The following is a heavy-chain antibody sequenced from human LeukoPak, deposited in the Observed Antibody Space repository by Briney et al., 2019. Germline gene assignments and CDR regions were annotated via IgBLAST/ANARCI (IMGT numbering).Heavy chain of an antibody. V-gene: IGHV4-39*01. CDR1: GGSISSSSYY. CDR2: LYYSGST. D-gene: IGHD3-3*01. CDR3: ARTVRGYDFWSGRSGTNFDY. J-gene: IGHJ4*02. Sequence: PSETLSLTCTVSGGSISSSSYYWGWIRQPPGKGLEWIGSLYYSGSTYYNPSLKSRVTISVDTSKNQFSLKLSSVTAADTAVYYCARTVRGYDFWSGRSGTNFDYWGQGTLVTVSS.